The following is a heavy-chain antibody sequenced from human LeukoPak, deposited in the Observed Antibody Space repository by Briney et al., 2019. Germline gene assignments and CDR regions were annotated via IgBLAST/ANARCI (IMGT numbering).Heavy chain of an antibody. J-gene: IGHJ4*02. CDR2: IKRKTDGGTT. CDR3: AKASSIAARSDY. V-gene: IGHV3-15*01. Sequence: GGSLRLSCVASGFTFSSYAMSWVRQAPGKGLEWVGRIKRKTDGGTTDYAAPVKGRFTISRDNSKNTLYLRMNGLRAEDTAVYYCAKASSIAARSDYWGQGTLVTVSS. CDR1: GFTFSSYA. D-gene: IGHD6-6*01.